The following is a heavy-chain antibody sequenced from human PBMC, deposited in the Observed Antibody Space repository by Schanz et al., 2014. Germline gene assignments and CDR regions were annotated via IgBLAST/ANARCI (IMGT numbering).Heavy chain of an antibody. J-gene: IGHJ3*02. V-gene: IGHV1-46*01. CDR1: NYIFTKYY. Sequence: QVQLVQSGAEVKKPGASVKLSCKASNYIFTKYYIHCVRQAPGQGLEWMGLINPYDDTIDYAKKFQGRFTMTRDTSTTTVYMELSSLRSDDTAMYYCVTEKRMESGTWAKAFDICGRGTWVNGSA. CDR2: INPYDDTI. D-gene: IGHD3-3*01. CDR3: VTEKRMESGTWAKAFDI.